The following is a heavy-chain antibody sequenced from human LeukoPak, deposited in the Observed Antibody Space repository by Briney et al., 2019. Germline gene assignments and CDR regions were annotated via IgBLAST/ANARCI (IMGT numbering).Heavy chain of an antibody. CDR3: ARDKTTVTPYGYYYYMDV. V-gene: IGHV3-53*01. CDR2: IYSDGST. J-gene: IGHJ6*03. Sequence: PGGSLRLSCAASGFTVSSNYMSWVRQAPGKGLEWVSVIYSDGSTYYADSVKGRFTISRDNSKNTLYLQMNSLRAEDTAVYYCARDKTTVTPYGYYYYMDVWGKGTTVTVSS. CDR1: GFTVSSNY. D-gene: IGHD4-11*01.